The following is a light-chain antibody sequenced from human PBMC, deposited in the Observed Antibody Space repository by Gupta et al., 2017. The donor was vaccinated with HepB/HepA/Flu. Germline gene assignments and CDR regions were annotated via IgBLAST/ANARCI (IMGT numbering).Light chain of an antibody. CDR3: SSCTTSNTYF. Sequence: QSALPQPASVSGSPGQPHTISCTGTSSDVGNCNYVSWYQQHPGKAPKLLIYDVTNRPSGVSNRFSGSKSGNTASLTISGRQAEDEADYYCSSCTTSNTYFFGTGTKVTVL. J-gene: IGLJ1*01. V-gene: IGLV2-14*03. CDR2: DVT. CDR1: SSDVGNCNY.